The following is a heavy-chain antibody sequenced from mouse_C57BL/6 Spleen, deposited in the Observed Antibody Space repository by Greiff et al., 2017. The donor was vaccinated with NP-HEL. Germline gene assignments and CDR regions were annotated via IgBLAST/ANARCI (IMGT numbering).Heavy chain of an antibody. D-gene: IGHD1-1*01. J-gene: IGHJ3*01. Sequence: VHLVESGPGLVAPSQSLSITCTVSGFSLTSYAISWVRQPPGKGLEWLGVIWTGGGTNYNSALKSRLSISKDNSKSQVFLKMNSLQTDDTARYYCARDYYYGSSYSFAYWGQGTLVTVSA. V-gene: IGHV2-9-1*01. CDR1: GFSLTSYA. CDR2: IWTGGGT. CDR3: ARDYYYGSSYSFAY.